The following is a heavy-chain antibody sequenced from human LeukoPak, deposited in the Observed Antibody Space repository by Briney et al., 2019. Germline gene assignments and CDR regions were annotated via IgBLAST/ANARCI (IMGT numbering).Heavy chain of an antibody. CDR2: IWYDGSNK. CDR1: GFTFSSYA. Sequence: GGSLRLSCAASGFTFSSYAMSWVRQAPGKGLEWVAVIWYDGSNKYYADSVKGRFTISRDNSKNTLYLQMNSLRAEDTAVYYCAKDRNWNPPVGFDYWGQGTLVTVSS. CDR3: AKDRNWNPPVGFDY. J-gene: IGHJ4*02. D-gene: IGHD1-1*01. V-gene: IGHV3-33*06.